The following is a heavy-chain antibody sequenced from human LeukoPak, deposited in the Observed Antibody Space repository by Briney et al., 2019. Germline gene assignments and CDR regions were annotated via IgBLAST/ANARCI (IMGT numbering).Heavy chain of an antibody. CDR1: GFTFDEYA. CDR2: IDRNSDSI. V-gene: IGHV3-9*01. D-gene: IGHD3-9*01. CDR3: AKDALRYSSYQYYYKDV. Sequence: PGGSLRLSCAASGFTFDEYAIHWVRQAPGKGLEWVSGIDRNSDSIGYADSVKGRFTISRDNAKNSLYLQMNSLRPVDTAVYYCAKDALRYSSYQYYYKDVWGKGTTVTVSS. J-gene: IGHJ6*03.